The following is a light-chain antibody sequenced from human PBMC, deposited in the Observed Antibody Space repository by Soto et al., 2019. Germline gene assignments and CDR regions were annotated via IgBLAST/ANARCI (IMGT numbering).Light chain of an antibody. J-gene: IGKJ2*01. CDR1: QSVSSNY. Sequence: EIVLTQSPGTLSLSPGERVTLSCRASQSVSSNYLAWYQQKPGQAPSLLIYGTSSRATDIPDRFSGSGSGTDFALTISRLEPEDFALYFCHQYGSSPYTFGQGTKLEIK. CDR3: HQYGSSPYT. CDR2: GTS. V-gene: IGKV3-20*01.